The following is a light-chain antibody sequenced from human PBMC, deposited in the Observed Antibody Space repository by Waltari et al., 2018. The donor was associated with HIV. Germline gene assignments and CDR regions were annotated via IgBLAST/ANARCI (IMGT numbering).Light chain of an antibody. CDR3: SSYTSSSTLV. CDR2: EVT. V-gene: IGLV2-14*01. J-gene: IGLJ1*01. CDR1: SSDVGGSNF. Sequence: QSALTQPASVSGSPGQSITISCAGTSSDVGGSNFVSCSQQHPDKAPKLLIYEVTERPSGVSNRFSGSKSDNTASLTISGLQSEDEADYYCSSYTSSSTLVFGTGTKVTV.